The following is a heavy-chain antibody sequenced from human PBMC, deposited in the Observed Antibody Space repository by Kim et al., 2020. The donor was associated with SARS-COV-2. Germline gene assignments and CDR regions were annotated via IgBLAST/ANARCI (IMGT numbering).Heavy chain of an antibody. V-gene: IGHV4-30-4*01. CDR1: GGSISSRDYY. Sequence: SETLSLTCTVSGGSISSRDYYWSWIRQPPGKGLEWIGYIYYSGTTYYNASLKSRLSISVDTSKNHFSLKLTSVTAADTAVYYCASYYTSIQRGDFDFWGQGILVTVSP. D-gene: IGHD3-3*01. CDR3: ASYYTSIQRGDFDF. J-gene: IGHJ4*02. CDR2: IYYSGTT.